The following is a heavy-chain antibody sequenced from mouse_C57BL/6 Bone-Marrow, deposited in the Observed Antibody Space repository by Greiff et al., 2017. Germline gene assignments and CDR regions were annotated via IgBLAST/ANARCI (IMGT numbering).Heavy chain of an antibody. J-gene: IGHJ4*01. CDR1: GYTFTSYT. V-gene: IGHV1-4*01. CDR2: INPGSGDT. CDR3: ARRGPADAMDY. Sequence: VQLQQSGAELARPGASVKMSCKASGYTFTSYTMHWVKQRPGQGLEWLGYINPGSGDTKYNQKFKDKATLTADKSASTAYMHLSSLTSEDSAVYDCARRGPADAMDYWGQGTSVTVAS.